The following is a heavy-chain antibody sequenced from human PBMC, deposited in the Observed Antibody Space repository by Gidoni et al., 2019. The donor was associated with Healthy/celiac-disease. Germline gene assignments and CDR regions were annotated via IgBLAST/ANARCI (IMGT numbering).Heavy chain of an antibody. D-gene: IGHD3-22*01. CDR2: INPNSGGT. Sequence: QVQLVQSGPEVKKPGASVKVSCKPSGYTLTGSSMHWVRQAPGQGLEWMGWINPNSGGTNDAQKLQGRVTMTRDTSISTAYMELSRLRSDDTDVYYGARDRAYYYDSSGYDAFDIWGQGTMVTVSS. CDR3: ARDRAYYYDSSGYDAFDI. V-gene: IGHV1-2*02. J-gene: IGHJ3*02. CDR1: GYTLTGSS.